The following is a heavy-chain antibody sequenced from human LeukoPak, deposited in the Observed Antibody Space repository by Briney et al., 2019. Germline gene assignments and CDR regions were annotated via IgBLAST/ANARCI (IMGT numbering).Heavy chain of an antibody. Sequence: GGSLRLSCVASGFTFSSYSINWVRQAPGKGLEWVSYISSSSTTIYYADSVKGRFTITRDNAKNSLYLQMNSLRAEDTAVYYCARSFYYDTLSGYYFFDYWGQGTLVTVSS. CDR2: ISSSSTTI. D-gene: IGHD3-9*01. J-gene: IGHJ4*02. V-gene: IGHV3-48*04. CDR3: ARSFYYDTLSGYYFFDY. CDR1: GFTFSSYS.